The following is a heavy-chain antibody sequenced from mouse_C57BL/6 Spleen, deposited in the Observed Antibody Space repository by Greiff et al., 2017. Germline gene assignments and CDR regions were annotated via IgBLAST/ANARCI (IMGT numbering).Heavy chain of an antibody. CDR2: ISNGGGST. J-gene: IGHJ3*01. V-gene: IGHV5-12*01. D-gene: IGHD2-1*01. CDR1: GFTFSDYY. Sequence: EVMLVESGGGLVQPGGSLKLSCAASGFTFSDYYMYWVRQTPEKRLEWVAYISNGGGSTYYPDTVKGRFTISRDNAKNTLYLQMSRLKSEDTAMYYCARHERSIGNSPFAYWGQGTLVTVSA. CDR3: ARHERSIGNSPFAY.